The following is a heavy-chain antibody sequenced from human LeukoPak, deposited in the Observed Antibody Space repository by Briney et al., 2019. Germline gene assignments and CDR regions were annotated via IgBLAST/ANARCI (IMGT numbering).Heavy chain of an antibody. V-gene: IGHV1-8*01. CDR3: ARRQALRFGELAGMDV. CDR2: MNPNSGNT. CDR1: GYTFIRYD. Sequence: ASVKVSCKASGYTFIRYDINWVRQATGQGLEWMGWMNPNSGNTGYAQKFQGRVTMTRNTSITTAYMELSSLRSEDTAVYYCARRQALRFGELAGMDVWGQGTTVTVSS. D-gene: IGHD3-10*01. J-gene: IGHJ6*02.